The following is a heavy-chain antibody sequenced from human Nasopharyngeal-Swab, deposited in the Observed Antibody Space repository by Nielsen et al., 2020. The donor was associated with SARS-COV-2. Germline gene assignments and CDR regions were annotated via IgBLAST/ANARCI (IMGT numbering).Heavy chain of an antibody. V-gene: IGHV1-69*13. Sequence: SVKVSCKTSGGSFKNYGVSWVRQAPGQGLQWVGGIVPIFGTANYAQKFQGRVAITADESTSTVYIELSSLRSDDTAVYYCTRASNWNYLGYYWGQGTLVTVSS. CDR2: IVPIFGTA. D-gene: IGHD1-7*01. J-gene: IGHJ4*02. CDR3: TRASNWNYLGYY. CDR1: GGSFKNYG.